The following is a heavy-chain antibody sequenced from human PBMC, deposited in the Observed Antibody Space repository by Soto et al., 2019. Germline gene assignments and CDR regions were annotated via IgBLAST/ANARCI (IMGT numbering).Heavy chain of an antibody. CDR2: IYYSGST. J-gene: IGHJ4*02. Sequence: QLQLQESGPGLVKPSETLSLTCTVSGGSISSSSYYWGWIRQPPGKGLEWIGRIYYSGSTYYNSSLKSRVAISVDTSNNQFPLRLSSVTAADTAVYYCARIRSSWYYFDYWGQGTLVTVSS. D-gene: IGHD3-22*01. CDR3: ARIRSSWYYFDY. V-gene: IGHV4-39*01. CDR1: GGSISSSSYY.